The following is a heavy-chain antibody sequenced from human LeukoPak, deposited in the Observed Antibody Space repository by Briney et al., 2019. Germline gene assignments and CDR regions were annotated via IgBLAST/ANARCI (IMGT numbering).Heavy chain of an antibody. J-gene: IGHJ4*02. CDR3: ARQTTVTYLFDY. CDR2: INHSGST. Sequence: SETLSLTCGVHGASFSGYDWSWIRQPPGKGLEWIGEINHSGSTNYNPSLRSRVTILVDTSKNQFSLKLSSVTAADTAVYYCARQTTVTYLFDYWGQGTLVTVSS. V-gene: IGHV4-34*01. CDR1: GASFSGYD. D-gene: IGHD4-17*01.